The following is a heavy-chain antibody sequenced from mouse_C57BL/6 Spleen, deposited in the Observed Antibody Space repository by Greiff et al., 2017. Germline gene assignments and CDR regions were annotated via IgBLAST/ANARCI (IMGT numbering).Heavy chain of an antibody. V-gene: IGHV1-85*01. Sequence: VQLQESGPELVKPGASVKLSCKASGYTFTSYDINWVKQRPGQGLEWIGWIYPRDGSTKYNEKFKGKATLTVDTSSSTAYMELHSLTSEDSAVYFCVPNWEDYWGQGTTLTVSS. D-gene: IGHD4-1*02. J-gene: IGHJ2*01. CDR3: VPNWEDY. CDR2: IYPRDGST. CDR1: GYTFTSYD.